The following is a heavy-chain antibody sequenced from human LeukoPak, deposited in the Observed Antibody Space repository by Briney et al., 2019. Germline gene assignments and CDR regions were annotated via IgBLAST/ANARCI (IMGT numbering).Heavy chain of an antibody. Sequence: SETLSHTCTVSGGSTSSGNYYWGWIRQPPGKGLEWIGGISSSGNTYYNPSLKSRITIFIDTSKNHFSLKLSSVSAAGTAVYYCARLGAGPTYYDFWSGYSSFYFDYWGQGTLVTVSS. CDR1: GGSTSSGNYY. D-gene: IGHD3-3*01. CDR2: ISSSGNT. CDR3: ARLGAGPTYYDFWSGYSSFYFDY. J-gene: IGHJ4*02. V-gene: IGHV4-39*02.